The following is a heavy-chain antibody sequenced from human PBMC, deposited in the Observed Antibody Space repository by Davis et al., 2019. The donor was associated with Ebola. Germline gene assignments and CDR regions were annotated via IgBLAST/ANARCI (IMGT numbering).Heavy chain of an antibody. D-gene: IGHD3-3*01. J-gene: IGHJ4*02. Sequence: PGGSLRLSCAASGFTFSSYEMNWVRQAPGKGLEWVGFIRSKAYGGTTEYAASVKGRFTISRDNAKNSLYLQMNSLRAEDTAVYYCARDVGPFLEWLFLDYWGQGTLVTVSS. CDR2: IRSKAYGGTT. V-gene: IGHV3-48*03. CDR3: ARDVGPFLEWLFLDY. CDR1: GFTFSSYE.